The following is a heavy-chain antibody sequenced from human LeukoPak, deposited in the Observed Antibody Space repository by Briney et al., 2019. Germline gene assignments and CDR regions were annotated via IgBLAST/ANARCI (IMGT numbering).Heavy chain of an antibody. J-gene: IGHJ4*02. CDR3: ARHLGARSSSSFLAVKDY. Sequence: PSETLSLTCTVSGGSISSSSYYWGWLRQPPGTGLEWLGSIYYSGSTSYNPSLKSRVTISVDTSKNQFPLKLSSVTAADRAVYYCARHLGARSSSSFLAVKDYWGQGTLVTVSS. CDR2: IYYSGST. V-gene: IGHV4-39*01. D-gene: IGHD6-6*01. CDR1: GGSISSSSYY.